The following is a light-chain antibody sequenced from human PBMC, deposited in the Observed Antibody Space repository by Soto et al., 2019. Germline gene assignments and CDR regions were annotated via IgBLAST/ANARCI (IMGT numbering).Light chain of an antibody. V-gene: IGKV3-15*01. Sequence: EIVMTQSPATLSVSPGERATLSCRASQSVSSNLAWYQQKPGQAPRLLIYHASTRATGIPARFSGSGSGTEFTLTISSLQDEDVAVYYCHQYNKWPLTFGGGTKVEIK. CDR3: HQYNKWPLT. CDR1: QSVSSN. CDR2: HAS. J-gene: IGKJ4*01.